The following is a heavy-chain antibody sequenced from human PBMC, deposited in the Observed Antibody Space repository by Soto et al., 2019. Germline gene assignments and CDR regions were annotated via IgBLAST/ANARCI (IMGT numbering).Heavy chain of an antibody. CDR1: GFTFSAYW. CDR3: ARGGPCSRTSCYTSRSAFDI. CDR2: IKQDGSEK. J-gene: IGHJ3*02. V-gene: IGHV3-7*01. D-gene: IGHD2-2*02. Sequence: EVQLVESGGGLVQPGGSLRLSCAASGFTFSAYWMSWVRQAPGKGLGWVANIKQDGSEKYYVDSVKGRFTFSRDNAKNSVYLQMNSLGIDDTALYFCARGGPCSRTSCYTSRSAFDIWGQGTMVTVSS.